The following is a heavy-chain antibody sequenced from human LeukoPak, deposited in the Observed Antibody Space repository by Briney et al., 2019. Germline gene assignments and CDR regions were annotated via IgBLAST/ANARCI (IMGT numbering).Heavy chain of an antibody. Sequence: GGSLILSCVASGFTFSNYGMHWVRQAPGKGLEWVAVIWYDGTNKYYADSVKGRFTISRDNSMNTLYLQMNSLRAEDTAVYYCARGYSRSSGVFDYWGQGTLVTVSS. D-gene: IGHD6-6*01. CDR1: GFTFSNYG. CDR2: IWYDGTNK. CDR3: ARGYSRSSGVFDY. V-gene: IGHV3-33*01. J-gene: IGHJ4*02.